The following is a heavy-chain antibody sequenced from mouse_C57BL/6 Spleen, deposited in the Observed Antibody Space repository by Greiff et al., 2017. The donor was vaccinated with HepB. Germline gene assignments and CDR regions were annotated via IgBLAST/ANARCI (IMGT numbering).Heavy chain of an antibody. D-gene: IGHD1-1*01. CDR2: IDPSDSET. CDR3: ARGGDYYGSSPWYFDV. Sequence: QVQLQQPGAELVRPGSSVKLSCKASGYTFTSYWMHWVKQRPRQGLEWIGNIDPSDSETHYNQKFKDKATLTVDKSSSTAYMQLSSLTSEDSAVYYCARGGDYYGSSPWYFDVWGTGTTVTVSS. V-gene: IGHV1-52*01. CDR1: GYTFTSYW. J-gene: IGHJ1*03.